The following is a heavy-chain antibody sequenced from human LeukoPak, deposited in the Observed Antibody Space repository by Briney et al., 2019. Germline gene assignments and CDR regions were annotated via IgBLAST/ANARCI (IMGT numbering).Heavy chain of an antibody. CDR2: INPNTGGT. CDR3: ASLGDFFGSGSYAPFHY. Sequence: GASVKVSCKASGYTFTGFYMHWVRQAPGQGLEWMGWINPNTGGTNYAQKLQGRVTMTRDTSITTAYMELSRLTSDDTAVYYCASLGDFFGSGSYAPFHYWGQGSLVTVSS. CDR1: GYTFTGFY. J-gene: IGHJ4*02. V-gene: IGHV1-2*02. D-gene: IGHD3-10*01.